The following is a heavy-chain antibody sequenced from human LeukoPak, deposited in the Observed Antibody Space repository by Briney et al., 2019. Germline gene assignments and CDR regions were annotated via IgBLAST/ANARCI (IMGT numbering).Heavy chain of an antibody. CDR3: ARETTVTPETKRFDR. CDR2: ISYDGSHE. J-gene: IGHJ4*02. CDR1: GFAFSSYA. Sequence: PGRSLRLSCAASGFAFSSYAMHWVRQAPDKGLEWVAKISYDGSHEYYADSVRGRFTVSRDNSKNTMFLQMNSLRAEDTAVYYCARETTVTPETKRFDRWGQGTLVTVSS. V-gene: IGHV3-30-3*01. D-gene: IGHD4-17*01.